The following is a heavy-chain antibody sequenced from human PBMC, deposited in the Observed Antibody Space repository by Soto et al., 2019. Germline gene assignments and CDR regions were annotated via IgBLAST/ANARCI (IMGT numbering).Heavy chain of an antibody. D-gene: IGHD6-19*01. Sequence: GGSLRLSCAASGFTFSSYAMHWVRQAPGKGLEWVAVISFDGINKYNADSVKGRFTISRDNSKNTLYLQMNSLRAEDTAVYYCARGSVAVNGTYLDFWGQGSPVTVSS. CDR1: GFTFSSYA. CDR3: ARGSVAVNGTYLDF. CDR2: ISFDGINK. J-gene: IGHJ4*02. V-gene: IGHV3-30-3*01.